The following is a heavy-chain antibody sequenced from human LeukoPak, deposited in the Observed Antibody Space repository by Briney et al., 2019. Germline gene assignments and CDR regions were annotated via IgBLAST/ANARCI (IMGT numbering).Heavy chain of an antibody. CDR2: ISYTGST. J-gene: IGHJ4*02. Sequence: SETLSLTCAVYGGSFSGYYWSWIRQAPGTGLEWIGSISYTGSTYYNPSLKRRVAISVDTSKNQFSLKLTSVTAADTAVYYCARHPYYYDSSDCYYYYFDYWGQGTLVTVSS. CDR1: GGSFSGYY. V-gene: IGHV4-34*01. CDR3: ARHPYYYDSSDCYYYYFDY. D-gene: IGHD3-22*01.